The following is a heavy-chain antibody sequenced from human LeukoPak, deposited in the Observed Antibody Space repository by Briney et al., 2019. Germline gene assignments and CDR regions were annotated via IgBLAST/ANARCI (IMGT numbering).Heavy chain of an antibody. CDR1: GGTFSSYA. CDR2: IIPIFGTA. Sequence: GASVKVSCKDSGGTFSSYAISWVRQAPGQGLEWMGGIIPIFGTANYAQKFQGRVTITTDESTSTAYMELSSLRSEDTAVYYCARGGVLWFGEFPYYFDYWGQGTLVTVSS. D-gene: IGHD3-10*01. J-gene: IGHJ4*02. CDR3: ARGGVLWFGEFPYYFDY. V-gene: IGHV1-69*05.